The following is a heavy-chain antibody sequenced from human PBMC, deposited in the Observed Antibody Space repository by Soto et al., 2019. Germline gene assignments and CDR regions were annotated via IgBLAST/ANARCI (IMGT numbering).Heavy chain of an antibody. J-gene: IGHJ4*02. CDR1: GGSISSYY. Sequence: SETLSLTCTVSGGSISSYYWSWIRQPAGKGLEWVGRIYTSGSTNYNPSLKSRVTMSVDTSKNQFSLKLSPVTAADTAVYYCASTTAMARGYFDYWGQGTLVTVSS. V-gene: IGHV4-4*07. D-gene: IGHD5-18*01. CDR3: ASTTAMARGYFDY. CDR2: IYTSGST.